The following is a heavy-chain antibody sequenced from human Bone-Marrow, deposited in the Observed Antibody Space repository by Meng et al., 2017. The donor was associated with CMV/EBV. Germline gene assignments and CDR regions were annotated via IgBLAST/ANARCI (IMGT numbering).Heavy chain of an antibody. D-gene: IGHD3-3*01. V-gene: IGHV3-21*04. Sequence: GGSLRLSCAASGFTFSSYSMNWVRQAPGKGLEWVSSISSSSSYIYYADSVKGRFTISRDNSKNTLYLQMNSLRAEDTAVYYCARAYYDNWSGHCLGYWGQGTLVTVSS. CDR3: ARAYYDNWSGHCLGY. J-gene: IGHJ4*02. CDR2: ISSSSSYI. CDR1: GFTFSSYS.